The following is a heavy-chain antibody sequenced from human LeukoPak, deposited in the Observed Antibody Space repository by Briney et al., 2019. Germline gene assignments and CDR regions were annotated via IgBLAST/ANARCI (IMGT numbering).Heavy chain of an antibody. CDR2: IYTSGST. D-gene: IGHD2-2*01. J-gene: IGHJ3*02. Sequence: ASETLSLTCTVSGGSISSYYWSWIRQPAGKGLEWIGRIYTSGSTNYNPSLKSRVTMSVDTSKNQFSLKLSSVTAADTAVYYCARQSVVVVPAAMTVGDAFDIWGQGTMVTVSS. V-gene: IGHV4-4*07. CDR3: ARQSVVVVPAAMTVGDAFDI. CDR1: GGSISSYY.